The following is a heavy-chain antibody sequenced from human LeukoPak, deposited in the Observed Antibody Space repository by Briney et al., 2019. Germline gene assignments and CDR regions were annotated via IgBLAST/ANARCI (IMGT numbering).Heavy chain of an antibody. V-gene: IGHV4-59*01. CDR1: GGSISTYY. Sequence: SETLSLTCTVFGGSISTYYWSWIRQPPGKGLEWIGYIYYSGSTNYNPSLKSRVTISVDTSKNQFSLKLSSVTAADTAVYYCARAGIAVDVWGKGTTVTVSS. CDR2: IYYSGST. D-gene: IGHD6-13*01. CDR3: ARAGIAVDV. J-gene: IGHJ6*04.